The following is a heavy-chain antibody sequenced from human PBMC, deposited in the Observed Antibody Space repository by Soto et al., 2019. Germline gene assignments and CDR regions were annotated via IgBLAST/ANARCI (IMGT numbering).Heavy chain of an antibody. V-gene: IGHV4-61*08. CDR2: IYYSGST. CDR3: ASKLVGGSLDGAFDI. D-gene: IGHD1-26*01. Sequence: QVQLQESGPGLVKPSETLSLTYTVSGGSVSSGGYYWSWIRQPPGKGLEWIGYIYYSGSTNYNPSLKSRVTISVDTSKNQFSLKLSSVTAADTAVYYCASKLVGGSLDGAFDIWGQGTTVTVSS. J-gene: IGHJ3*02. CDR1: GGSVSSGGYY.